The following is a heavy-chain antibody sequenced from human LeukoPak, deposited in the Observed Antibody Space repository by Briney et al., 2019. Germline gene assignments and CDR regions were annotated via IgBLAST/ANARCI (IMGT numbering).Heavy chain of an antibody. Sequence: GGSLRLSRAASGFTFSGSSMHWVRQASGKGLEWVGRIRSKAHSYATAYAASVKGRFTISRDDSKNTAYLQMNSLKSDDTAVYYCTRPPRNDYNDAFDIWGQGTMVTVSS. CDR3: TRPPRNDYNDAFDI. J-gene: IGHJ3*02. D-gene: IGHD5-24*01. V-gene: IGHV3-73*01. CDR2: IRSKAHSYAT. CDR1: GFTFSGSS.